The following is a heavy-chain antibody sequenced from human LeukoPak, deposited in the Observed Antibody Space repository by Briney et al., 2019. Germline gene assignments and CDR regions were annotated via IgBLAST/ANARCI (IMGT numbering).Heavy chain of an antibody. Sequence: SETLSLTCTVSGGSISSYYWSWIRQPPGKGLEWIGYIYYSGSTNYNPSLKSRVTISVDTSKNQFSLKLSSVTAADTAVYYCASLRYGEYGMDVWGQGTTVTVSS. CDR1: GGSISSYY. V-gene: IGHV4-59*01. J-gene: IGHJ6*02. CDR3: ASLRYGEYGMDV. D-gene: IGHD4-17*01. CDR2: IYYSGST.